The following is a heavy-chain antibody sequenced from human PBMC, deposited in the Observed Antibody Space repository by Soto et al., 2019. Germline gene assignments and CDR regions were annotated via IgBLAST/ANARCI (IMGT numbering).Heavy chain of an antibody. CDR3: ARSMITFGGVIDQYYYYYYMDV. CDR2: ISAYNGNT. J-gene: IGHJ6*03. Sequence: ASVKVSCKASGYTFTSYGISWVRQAPGQGLKWMGWISAYNGNTNYAQKLQGRVTMTTDTSTSTAYMELRSLRSDDTAVYYCARSMITFGGVIDQYYYYYYMDVWGKGTTVTVSS. D-gene: IGHD3-16*02. CDR1: GYTFTSYG. V-gene: IGHV1-18*01.